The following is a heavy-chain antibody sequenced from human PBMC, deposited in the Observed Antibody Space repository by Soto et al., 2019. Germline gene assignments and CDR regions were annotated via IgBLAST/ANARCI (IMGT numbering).Heavy chain of an antibody. CDR1: GVTFSSYA. J-gene: IGHJ6*02. Sequence: QVQLVQSGAEVKKPGSSVKVSCKASGVTFSSYAISWVRQAPGQGLEWLGGIIPISETTNYAQKFQGRVTITAEESKSTVYIELRSLRSEDKAVYYYATSKGSSTIVAIYYSSDSGMDFWGQGNTVTVSS. D-gene: IGHD2-2*01. CDR3: ATSKGSSTIVAIYYSSDSGMDF. CDR2: IIPISETT. V-gene: IGHV1-69*01.